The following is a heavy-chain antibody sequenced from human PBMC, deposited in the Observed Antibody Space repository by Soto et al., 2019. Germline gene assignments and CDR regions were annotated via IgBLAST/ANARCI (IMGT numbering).Heavy chain of an antibody. CDR2: IYYSGST. D-gene: IGHD4-17*01. Sequence: SETLSLTCTVSGDSISSYYWSWIRQPPGKGLEWIGYIYYSGSTNYNPSLKSRVTISVDTSKNQFSLKLSSVTAADTAVYYCARVWTTVTNWFDPWGQGTLVTVSS. J-gene: IGHJ5*02. CDR3: ARVWTTVTNWFDP. V-gene: IGHV4-59*01. CDR1: GDSISSYY.